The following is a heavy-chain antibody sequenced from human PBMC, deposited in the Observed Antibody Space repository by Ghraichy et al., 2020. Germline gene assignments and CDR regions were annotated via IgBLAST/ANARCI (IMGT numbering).Heavy chain of an antibody. CDR3: ARDGGLTMTTPSFDY. V-gene: IGHV1-69*13. D-gene: IGHD4-17*01. Sequence: SVKVSCKASGGPSTTFGISWVRQAPGQGLEWMGGIIPVLGATNYAHNFQGRVTITADESTRTAYMELHSLKSDDTAVYYCARDGGLTMTTPSFDYWGQGTLVTVSS. J-gene: IGHJ4*02. CDR1: GGPSTTFG. CDR2: IIPVLGAT.